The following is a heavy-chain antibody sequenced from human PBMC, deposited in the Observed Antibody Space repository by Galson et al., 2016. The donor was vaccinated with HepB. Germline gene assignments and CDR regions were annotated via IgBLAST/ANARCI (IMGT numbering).Heavy chain of an antibody. CDR1: GYNCNIFG. D-gene: IGHD4-17*01. CDR3: AKAGATVTSHFDH. CDR2: ISSPSNGNT. Sequence: SVKVSCKASGYNCNIFGITWVRKAPGQGLEWVGWISSPSNGNTDHAQKFQGRITMTTDSSTSTASMELRSLRSDDTAVYYCAKAGATVTSHFDHWGQGTQVTVSS. J-gene: IGHJ4*02. V-gene: IGHV1-18*01.